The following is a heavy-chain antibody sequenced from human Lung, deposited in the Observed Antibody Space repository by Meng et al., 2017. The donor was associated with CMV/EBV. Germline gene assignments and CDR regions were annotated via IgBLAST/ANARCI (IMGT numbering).Heavy chain of an antibody. J-gene: IGHJ4*02. V-gene: IGHV3-23*01. CDR3: ARGQWHSLDY. CDR2: ISGRGDNT. D-gene: IGHD6-19*01. CDR1: GFTFNFYG. Sequence: EVHLLGAGGGLLQPGGFLRLSWAASGFTFNFYGMHWVRQAPGKGLEWVSGISGRGDNTYYADSVKGRFTISKDISRNTLYLQMNSLRAEDTAVYYCARGQWHSLDYWGQGTLVTVSS.